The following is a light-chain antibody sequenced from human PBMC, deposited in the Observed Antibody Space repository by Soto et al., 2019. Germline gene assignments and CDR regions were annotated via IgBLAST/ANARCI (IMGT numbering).Light chain of an antibody. CDR2: KAS. CDR1: QSISSW. Sequence: DIQMTQSPSTLSASVGDRVTITCRASQSISSWLAWYQQKPGKAPKLLIYKASSLETGVPSRFSGSGSGTDITLTISSLQPDDFATYYCQQYNSYSAFGPGTKVDIK. CDR3: QQYNSYSA. J-gene: IGKJ3*01. V-gene: IGKV1-5*03.